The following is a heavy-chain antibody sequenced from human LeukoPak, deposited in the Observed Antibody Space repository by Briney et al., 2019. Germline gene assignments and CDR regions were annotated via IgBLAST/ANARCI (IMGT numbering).Heavy chain of an antibody. V-gene: IGHV3-7*01. J-gene: IGHJ4*02. D-gene: IGHD6-13*01. CDR3: VRGGGAASV. Sequence: PGGSLRLSCAASGFTFSTYWMSWVRQAPGKGLEWVANIKQDGSEKYYVDSVKGRFTISRDNAKNSLYLQMNSLRAEDTAVFYCVRGGGAASVWGQGTLVTVSS. CDR1: GFTFSTYW. CDR2: IKQDGSEK.